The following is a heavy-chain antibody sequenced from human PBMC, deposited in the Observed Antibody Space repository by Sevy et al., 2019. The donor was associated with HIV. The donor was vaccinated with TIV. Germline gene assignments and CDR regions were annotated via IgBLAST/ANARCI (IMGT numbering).Heavy chain of an antibody. J-gene: IGHJ3*02. V-gene: IGHV3-21*01. CDR3: ARPYGSGSWEAFDI. D-gene: IGHD3-10*01. Sequence: GGSLRLSCAASGFTFSTYTMNWVRQAPGKGLEWVSSISSSSNYIYYADSIKGRFTISRDNANNSLYLQMNSLRAADTAVYYCARPYGSGSWEAFDIWGQGTMVTVSS. CDR2: ISSSSNYI. CDR1: GFTFSTYT.